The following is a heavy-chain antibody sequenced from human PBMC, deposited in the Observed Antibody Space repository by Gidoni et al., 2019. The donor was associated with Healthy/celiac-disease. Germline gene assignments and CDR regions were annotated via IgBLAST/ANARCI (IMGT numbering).Heavy chain of an antibody. D-gene: IGHD6-13*01. V-gene: IGHV1-2*02. CDR1: GYTFTGYY. Sequence: QVQLVQSGAEVKKPGASVQVSCKASGYTFTGYYMHWVRQAPGQGLEWMGWINPNSGGTNYAQKFQGRVTMTRDTSISTAYMELSRLRSDDTAVYYCARDKQQLSRNNWFDPWGQGTLVTVSS. J-gene: IGHJ5*02. CDR2: INPNSGGT. CDR3: ARDKQQLSRNNWFDP.